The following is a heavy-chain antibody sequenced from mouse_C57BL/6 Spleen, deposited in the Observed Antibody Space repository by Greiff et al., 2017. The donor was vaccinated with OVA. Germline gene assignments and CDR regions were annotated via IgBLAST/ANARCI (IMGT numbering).Heavy chain of an antibody. D-gene: IGHD1-1*01. CDR3: ARDYYGSSFDFDV. CDR1: GYSITSGYY. V-gene: IGHV3-6*01. Sequence: VQLQESGPGLVKPSQSLSLTCSVTGYSITSGYYWNWIRQFPGNKLEWMGYISYDGSNNYNPSLKNRISITRDTSKNQFFLKLNSVTTEDTATYYCARDYYGSSFDFDVWGTGTTVTVSS. J-gene: IGHJ1*03. CDR2: ISYDGSN.